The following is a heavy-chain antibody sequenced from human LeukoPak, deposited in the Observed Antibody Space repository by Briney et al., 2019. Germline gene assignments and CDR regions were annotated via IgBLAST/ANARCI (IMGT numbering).Heavy chain of an antibody. CDR2: ISNSGST. J-gene: IGHJ4*02. V-gene: IGHV4-59*01. D-gene: IGHD3-22*01. CDR3: ARLDYYDSSGLYYFDY. CDR1: GGSISSYY. Sequence: SETLSLTCTVSGGSISSYYWSWIRQAPGRGLEWIGYISNSGSTSYNPSLKSRVTISVDTSKNQFSLKLSSVTAADTAVYYCARLDYYDSSGLYYFDYWGQGTLVTVSS.